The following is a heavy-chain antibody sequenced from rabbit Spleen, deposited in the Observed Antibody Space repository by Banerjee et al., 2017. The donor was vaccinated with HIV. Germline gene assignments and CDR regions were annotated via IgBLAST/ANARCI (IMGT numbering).Heavy chain of an antibody. J-gene: IGHJ4*01. CDR1: GFTLSSYW. CDR3: ATDQATGNFYFNL. Sequence: QSLEESGGDLVKPGASLTLTCTASGFTLSSYWMCWVRQAPGKGLEWIACIYNGNIVYANWAKGRFTISKTSSTTVTLQMTSLTAADTATYFCATDQATGNFYFNLWGQGTLVTVS. CDR2: IYNGNIV. V-gene: IGHV1S40*01. D-gene: IGHD7-1*01.